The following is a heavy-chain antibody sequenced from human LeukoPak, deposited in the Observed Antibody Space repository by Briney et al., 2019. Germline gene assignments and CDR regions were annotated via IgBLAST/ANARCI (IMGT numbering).Heavy chain of an antibody. CDR3: ASDYVWGSYRYTGIGY. J-gene: IGHJ4*02. CDR2: INHSGST. Sequence: SETLPLTCAVYGGSFSGYYWSWIRQPPGKGLEWIGEINHSGSTNYNPSLKSRVTISVDTSKNQFSLKLSSVTAADTAVYYCASDYVWGSYRYTGIGYWGQGTLVTVSS. CDR1: GGSFSGYY. V-gene: IGHV4-34*01. D-gene: IGHD3-16*02.